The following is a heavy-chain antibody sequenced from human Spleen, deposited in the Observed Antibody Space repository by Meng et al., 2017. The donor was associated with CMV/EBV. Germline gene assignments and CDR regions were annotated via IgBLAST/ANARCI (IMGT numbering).Heavy chain of an antibody. CDR1: GGTFSSYA. CDR2: MSPNSGTT. D-gene: IGHD6-6*01. CDR3: ARGGGGSSSPYYYYGMDV. Sequence: ASVKVSCKASGGTFSSYAIIWVRQASGQGLEWLGRMSPNSGTTDYAQKFQGRVTITGNISISTVYMELSNLKSEDTAVYYCARGGGGSSSPYYYYGMDVWGQGTTVTVSS. J-gene: IGHJ6*02. V-gene: IGHV1-8*03.